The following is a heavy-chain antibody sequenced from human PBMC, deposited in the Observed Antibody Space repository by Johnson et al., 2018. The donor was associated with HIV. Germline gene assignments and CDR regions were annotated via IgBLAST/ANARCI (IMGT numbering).Heavy chain of an antibody. Sequence: VQLVESGGGLVKPGGSLRLSCAASGFTVTKAWMNWVRQAPGKGLEWVGRIKSESDGGSTDHAAPVKGRFTISRDNSKNTLYLQMNSLRAEDTAVYYCAKDMGVDTAMNPWAFDIWGQGTMVTVSS. V-gene: IGHV3-15*01. D-gene: IGHD5-18*01. J-gene: IGHJ3*02. CDR3: AKDMGVDTAMNPWAFDI. CDR2: IKSESDGGST. CDR1: GFTVTKAW.